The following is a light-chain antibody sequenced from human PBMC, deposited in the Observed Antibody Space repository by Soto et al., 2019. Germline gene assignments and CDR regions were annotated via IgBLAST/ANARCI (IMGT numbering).Light chain of an antibody. CDR3: QHSYSTPLT. CDR2: AAS. CDR1: QSISSY. J-gene: IGKJ4*02. Sequence: DIQMTQSPSSLSASVGDRVTITCRASQSISSYLNWYQQKPGKAPKLLIDAASSLQSGVPSRLSGSGSGTDFTRTISSLQTEDFGTYYCQHSYSTPLTVGGGAKVEIK. V-gene: IGKV1-39*01.